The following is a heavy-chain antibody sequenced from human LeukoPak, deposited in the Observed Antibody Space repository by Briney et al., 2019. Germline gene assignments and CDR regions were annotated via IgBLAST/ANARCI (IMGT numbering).Heavy chain of an antibody. J-gene: IGHJ4*02. CDR1: GFTFSSYA. V-gene: IGHV3-21*01. Sequence: GGSLRLSCAASGFTFSSYAMHWVRQAPGKGLEWVSSISSSSSYIYYADSVKGRFTISRDNAKNSLYLQMSSLRAEDTAVYYCARADWDTAMIDYWGQGTLVTVSS. CDR3: ARADWDTAMIDY. CDR2: ISSSSSYI. D-gene: IGHD5-18*01.